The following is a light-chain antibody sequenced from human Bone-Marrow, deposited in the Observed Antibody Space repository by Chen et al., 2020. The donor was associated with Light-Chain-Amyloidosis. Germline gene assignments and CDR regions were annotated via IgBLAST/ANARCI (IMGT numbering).Light chain of an antibody. Sequence: SYELTQPPSVSVSPGQTARITCSGDDLPTKYAYWYQQKPGQAPVLVIHRDTERPSGISERFSGSSSGTPATLTTSGVRAEDEADYHCQSADSSGTYEVIVGGGTKLTVL. V-gene: IGLV3-25*03. J-gene: IGLJ2*01. CDR3: QSADSSGTYEVI. CDR2: RDT. CDR1: DLPTKY.